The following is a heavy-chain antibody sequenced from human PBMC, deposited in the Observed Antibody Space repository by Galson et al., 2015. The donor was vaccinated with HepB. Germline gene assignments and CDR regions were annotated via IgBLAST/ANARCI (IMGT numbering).Heavy chain of an antibody. J-gene: IGHJ6*03. Sequence: SCKASGYTFSSYAMSWVRQAPGKGLEWVSAIIGSGGSTDNADSVKGRFTVSRDNSKNTLYLQMNSLRAEDTAVYYCAKHSGHYYYYYYMDVWGKGTTVTVSS. CDR2: IIGSGGST. V-gene: IGHV3-23*01. D-gene: IGHD6-19*01. CDR3: AKHSGHYYYYYYMDV. CDR1: GYTFSSYA.